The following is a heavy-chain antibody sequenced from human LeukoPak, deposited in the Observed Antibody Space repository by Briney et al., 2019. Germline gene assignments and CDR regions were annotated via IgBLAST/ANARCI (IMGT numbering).Heavy chain of an antibody. CDR3: ARVSTGTSGAFDI. CDR2: NSSSSSYI. V-gene: IGHV3-21*01. J-gene: IGHJ3*02. CDR1: GFTFSSYS. Sequence: GGSLRLSCAASGFTFSSYSMNWVRQAPGKGLEWVSSNSSSSSYIYYADSVKGRFTISRDNAKNSLYLQMNSLRAEDTAVYYCARVSTGTSGAFDIWGQGTMVTVSS. D-gene: IGHD1-14*01.